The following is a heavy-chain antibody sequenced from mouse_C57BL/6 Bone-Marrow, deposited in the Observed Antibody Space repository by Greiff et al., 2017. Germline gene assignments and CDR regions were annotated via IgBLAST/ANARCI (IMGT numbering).Heavy chain of an antibody. CDR3: ARDGYYIDY. V-gene: IGHV1-54*01. J-gene: IGHJ2*01. D-gene: IGHD2-3*01. CDR1: GYAFTNYL. Sequence: VKVVESGAELVRPGTSVKVSCKASGYAFTNYLIEWVKQRPGQGLEWIGVINPGSGGTNYNEKFKGKATLTADKSSSTAYMQLSSLTSEDSAVYFCARDGYYIDYWGQGTTLTVSS. CDR2: INPGSGGT.